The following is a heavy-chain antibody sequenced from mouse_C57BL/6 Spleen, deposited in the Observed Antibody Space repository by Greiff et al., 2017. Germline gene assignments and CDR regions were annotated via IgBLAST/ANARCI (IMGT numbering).Heavy chain of an antibody. V-gene: IGHV1-5*01. D-gene: IGHD4-1*01. CDR3: TVNWEEGFAY. CDR2: IYPGNSDT. Sequence: VQLQQSGTVLARPGASVKMSCKTSGYTFTSYWMHWVKQRPGQGLEWIGAIYPGNSDTSYNQKFKGKAKLTAVTSASTAYMELSSLTDEDSAFYYCTVNWEEGFAYWGQGTLVTVSA. J-gene: IGHJ3*01. CDR1: GYTFTSYW.